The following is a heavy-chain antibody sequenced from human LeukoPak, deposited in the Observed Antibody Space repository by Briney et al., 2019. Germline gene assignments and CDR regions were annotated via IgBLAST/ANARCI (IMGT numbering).Heavy chain of an antibody. V-gene: IGHV4-59*01. D-gene: IGHD3-22*01. J-gene: IGHJ6*03. Sequence: SETLSLTCTVSGGSISSYYWSWIRQPPGKGLEWIGYIYYSGSTNYNPSLKSRVTISVDTSKNQFSLKLSSVTAADTAVYYCARLKFYDSTGYSPGYYMDVWGKGTTVSVFS. CDR2: IYYSGST. CDR1: GGSISSYY. CDR3: ARLKFYDSTGYSPGYYMDV.